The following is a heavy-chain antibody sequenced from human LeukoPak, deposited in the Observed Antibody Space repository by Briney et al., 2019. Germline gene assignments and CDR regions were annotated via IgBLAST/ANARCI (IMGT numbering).Heavy chain of an antibody. CDR2: IGATGDT. CDR1: GLTFSSYD. Sequence: GGSLRLSCAASGLTFSSYDMHWIRQPPGKGLEWVSSIGATGDTYYAGSVKGRFTISRENDKKSVYLQMSSLSAGDTAVYFCVLGAYWNDDKNAFHIWGPGTMVTVSS. V-gene: IGHV3-13*01. D-gene: IGHD1-1*01. J-gene: IGHJ3*02. CDR3: VLGAYWNDDKNAFHI.